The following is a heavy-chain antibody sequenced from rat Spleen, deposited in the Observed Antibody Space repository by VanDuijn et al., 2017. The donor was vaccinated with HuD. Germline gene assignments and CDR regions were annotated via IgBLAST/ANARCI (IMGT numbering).Heavy chain of an antibody. CDR2: IIYDGTHT. CDR3: ARHYFNDGPFDY. J-gene: IGHJ2*01. D-gene: IGHD1-1*01. Sequence: EVQLVESDGGLVQPGRSMKLSCAASGFTFSHYDMAWVRQAPKKGLEWVATIIYDGTHTYYRDSVKGRFTISRDNAESTLYLQIDSLRSEDTATYYCARHYFNDGPFDYWGRGVMVTVSS. CDR1: GFTFSHYD. V-gene: IGHV5-17*01.